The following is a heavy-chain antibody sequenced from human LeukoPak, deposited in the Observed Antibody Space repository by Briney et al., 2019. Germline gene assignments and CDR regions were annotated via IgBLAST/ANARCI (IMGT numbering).Heavy chain of an antibody. V-gene: IGHV1-46*01. CDR3: AGFSEWLVPFDY. Sequence: ASVKVSCKASGYTFTSYYMHWVRQAPGQGLEWMGIINPSGGSTNYAQKFQGRVTITADESTSTAYMELSSLRSEDTAVYYCAGFSEWLVPFDYWGQGTLVTVSS. CDR1: GYTFTSYY. D-gene: IGHD6-19*01. CDR2: INPSGGST. J-gene: IGHJ4*02.